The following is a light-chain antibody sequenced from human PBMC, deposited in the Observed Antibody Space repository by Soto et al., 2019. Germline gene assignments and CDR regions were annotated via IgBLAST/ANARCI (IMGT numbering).Light chain of an antibody. CDR3: QQYHDWPRT. CDR2: DAS. Sequence: EMVMTKSPATLSVSPGDRATLLCRASQSVSIYVAWYQQKPGLAPRLLIYDASTRAAGIPARFSGSGSGTEFSLTISSLQSEDFAVYYCQQYHDWPRTFGQGTKVDIK. CDR1: QSVSIY. J-gene: IGKJ1*01. V-gene: IGKV3-15*01.